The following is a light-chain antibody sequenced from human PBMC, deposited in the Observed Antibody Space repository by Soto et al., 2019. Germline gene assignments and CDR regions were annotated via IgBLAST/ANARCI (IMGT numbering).Light chain of an antibody. Sequence: DIQITQSPSPLSAYVGDRVTITCRASQSISIWLAWYQQKPGKAPNLVIYDASRLESGVPSRFSGSGSGTEFSLTISSLQADDFATYYCQQYSNYFRTFGQGTKVDTK. V-gene: IGKV1-5*01. CDR1: QSISIW. CDR3: QQYSNYFRT. J-gene: IGKJ1*01. CDR2: DAS.